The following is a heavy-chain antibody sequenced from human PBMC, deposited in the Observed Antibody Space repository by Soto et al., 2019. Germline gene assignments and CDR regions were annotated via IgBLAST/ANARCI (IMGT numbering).Heavy chain of an antibody. CDR3: AHRDTTGYYPKTFAY. CDR1: GFSLSTSGVG. D-gene: IGHD3-22*01. Sequence: QITLKESGPTLVKPTETLTLTCSFSGFSLSTSGVGVGWIRQPPGKALEWLTLIYGHDDKRYSPSLKSRLTITKDTSKNQVVLTMTNMDPVDTATYYCAHRDTTGYYPKTFAYWSQGTLVTVSS. CDR2: IYGHDDK. J-gene: IGHJ4*02. V-gene: IGHV2-5*01.